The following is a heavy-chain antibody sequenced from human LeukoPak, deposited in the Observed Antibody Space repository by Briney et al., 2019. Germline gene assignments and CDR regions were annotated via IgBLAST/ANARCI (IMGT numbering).Heavy chain of an antibody. D-gene: IGHD3-22*01. CDR3: ARDLYYYDSSGHYLFDY. J-gene: IGHJ4*02. CDR2: ISGRSSLI. Sequence: PGGSLRLSCAASGFTFSSYSMNWVRQAPGKGLEWVSYISGRSSLIYYADSVKGRFTISRDNAKNSLYLQMNSLRAEDTAVYYCARDLYYYDSSGHYLFDYWGRGTLVTVSS. V-gene: IGHV3-48*04. CDR1: GFTFSSYS.